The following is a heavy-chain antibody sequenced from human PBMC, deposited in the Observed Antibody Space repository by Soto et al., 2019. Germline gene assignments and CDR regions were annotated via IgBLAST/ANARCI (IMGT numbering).Heavy chain of an antibody. Sequence: GGSLRLSCAASGFTFSSYAMHWVRQAPGKGLEWVAVISYDGSNKYYADSVKGRFTISRDNSKNTLYLQMNSLRAEDTAVYYCARGLVRNRWFDPWGQGTLVTVSS. CDR3: ARGLVRNRWFDP. CDR1: GFTFSSYA. J-gene: IGHJ5*02. V-gene: IGHV3-30-3*01. CDR2: ISYDGSNK.